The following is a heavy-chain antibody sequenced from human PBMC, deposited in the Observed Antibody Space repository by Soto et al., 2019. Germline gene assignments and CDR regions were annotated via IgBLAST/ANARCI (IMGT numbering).Heavy chain of an antibody. CDR2: IYYSGST. CDR3: ATKYYDFWSGYMRGQDWYFDL. J-gene: IGHJ2*01. V-gene: IGHV4-39*01. D-gene: IGHD3-3*01. Sequence: SETLSLTCTVSGGSISSSSYYWGWIRQPPGKGLEWIGSIYYSGSTYYNPSLKSRVTISVDTSKNQFSLKLSSVTAADTAVYYCATKYYDFWSGYMRGQDWYFDLWGRGTLVTVSS. CDR1: GGSISSSSYY.